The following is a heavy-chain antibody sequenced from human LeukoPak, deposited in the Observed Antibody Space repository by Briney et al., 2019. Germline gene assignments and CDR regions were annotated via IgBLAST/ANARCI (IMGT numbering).Heavy chain of an antibody. D-gene: IGHD2-21*01. V-gene: IGHV3-74*01. J-gene: IGHJ5*02. CDR1: GFTFSSYW. Sequence: PGGSLRLSCAASGFTFSSYWMHWVRQAPGKGLVWVSRINSAGSSTIYADSMKGRFTISRDNAKNTLYLQMNSLRAEDTAVYYCARDRGENWFDPWGQGTLVTVSS. CDR3: ARDRGENWFDP. CDR2: INSAGSST.